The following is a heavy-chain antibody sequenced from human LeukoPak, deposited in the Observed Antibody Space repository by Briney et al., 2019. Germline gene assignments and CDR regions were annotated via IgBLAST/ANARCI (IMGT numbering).Heavy chain of an antibody. V-gene: IGHV4-4*02. D-gene: IGHD2-15*01. CDR2: IYHSGST. CDR1: GGSISSKNW. Sequence: SETLSLTCAVSGGSISSKNWRSWVRQPPGKGLEWIGEIYHSGSTNNNPSLKSRVSISVDKSKNQFSLNLRSVTAADTAVYYCARAGLDCSGGSCYGGLDYWGQGALVTVSS. CDR3: ARAGLDCSGGSCYGGLDY. J-gene: IGHJ4*02.